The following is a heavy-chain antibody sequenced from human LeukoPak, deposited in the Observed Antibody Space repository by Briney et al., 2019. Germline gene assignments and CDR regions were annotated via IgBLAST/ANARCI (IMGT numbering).Heavy chain of an antibody. D-gene: IGHD2-15*01. Sequence: PSETLSLTCSVSGGSITSYYWGWIRQPPGKGLEWIGSIYYSGSTYYNPSLKSRVTVSVDTSKNQFSLKLSSVTAADTAVYYCARGVLVVVATWFDPWGQGTLVTVSS. CDR3: ARGVLVVVATWFDP. CDR2: IYYSGST. V-gene: IGHV4-39*01. J-gene: IGHJ5*02. CDR1: GGSITSYY.